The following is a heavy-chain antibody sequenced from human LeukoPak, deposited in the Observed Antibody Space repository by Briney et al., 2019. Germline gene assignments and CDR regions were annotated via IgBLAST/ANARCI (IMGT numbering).Heavy chain of an antibody. CDR1: GFTFSSYS. V-gene: IGHV3-23*01. Sequence: GGSLRLSCAASGFTFSSYSMNWVRQAPGKGLEWVSAKGRFTISRDNSKNTLYLQMNSLRAEDTAVYYCAKDISSSSYYYYMDVWGKGTTVTVSS. J-gene: IGHJ6*03. CDR3: AKDISSSSYYYYMDV. D-gene: IGHD2-2*01.